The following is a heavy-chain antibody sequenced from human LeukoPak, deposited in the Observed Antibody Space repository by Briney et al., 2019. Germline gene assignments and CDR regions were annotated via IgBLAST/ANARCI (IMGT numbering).Heavy chain of an antibody. CDR1: GFTFSTYA. V-gene: IGHV3-23*01. J-gene: IGHJ4*02. D-gene: IGHD4-23*01. CDR2: ISGSGGST. Sequence: GGSLRLSCAASGFTFSTYAMNWVRQAPGKGLEWVSGISGSGGSTYYADSVKGRFTISRDNSKNTLYLQMNSLRAEDTAVYYCARLRWGGLYYFDSWGQGTLVTVSS. CDR3: ARLRWGGLYYFDS.